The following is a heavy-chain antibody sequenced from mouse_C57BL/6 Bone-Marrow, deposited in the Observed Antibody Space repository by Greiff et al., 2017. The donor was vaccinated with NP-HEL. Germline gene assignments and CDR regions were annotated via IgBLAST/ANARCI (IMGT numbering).Heavy chain of an antibody. CDR2: IHPNSGST. J-gene: IGHJ3*01. Sequence: VQLQQPGAELVKPGASVKLSCKASGYTFTSYWMHWVKQRPGQGLEWIGMIHPNSGSTNYNEKFKSKATLTVDKSSSTAYMQLSSLTSEDSAVYYCARAGSSYRFAYWGQGTLVTVSA. CDR3: ARAGSSYRFAY. CDR1: GYTFTSYW. D-gene: IGHD1-1*01. V-gene: IGHV1-64*01.